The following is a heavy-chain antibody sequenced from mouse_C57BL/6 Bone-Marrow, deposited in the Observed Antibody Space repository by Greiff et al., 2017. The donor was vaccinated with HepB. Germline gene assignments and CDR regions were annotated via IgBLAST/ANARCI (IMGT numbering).Heavy chain of an antibody. V-gene: IGHV10-1*01. D-gene: IGHD1-1*01. CDR2: IRSKSNNYAT. J-gene: IGHJ4*01. CDR1: GFSFNTYA. Sequence: EVQRVESGGGLVQPKGSLKLSCAASGFSFNTYAMNWVRQAPGKGLEWVARIRSKSNNYATYYADSVKDRFTISRDDSESMLYLQMNNLKTEDTAMYYCVRQGGSSTDYYAMDYWGQGTSVTVSS. CDR3: VRQGGSSTDYYAMDY.